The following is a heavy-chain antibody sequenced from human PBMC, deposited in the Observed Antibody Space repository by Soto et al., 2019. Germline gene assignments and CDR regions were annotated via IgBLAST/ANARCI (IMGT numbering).Heavy chain of an antibody. J-gene: IGHJ6*02. CDR1: GGSISSSNW. V-gene: IGHV4-4*02. Sequence: SSETLSLTCAVSGGSISSSNWWRWVRQPPGKGLEWSGEIYHSGSTNYNPSLKSRVTISVDKSKNQFSLKLSSVTAADTAVYYCARDGTTDTATVSDYYYRMDVWGQGTTVTVSS. CDR3: ARDGTTDTATVSDYYYRMDV. CDR2: IYHSGST. D-gene: IGHD5-18*01.